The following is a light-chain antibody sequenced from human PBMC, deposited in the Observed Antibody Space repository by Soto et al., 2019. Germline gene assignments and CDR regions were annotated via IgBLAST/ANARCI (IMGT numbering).Light chain of an antibody. V-gene: IGKV3D-7*01. CDR2: GAS. J-gene: IGKJ1*01. CDR1: QSVSSSY. Sequence: PGERVTLSCRASQSVSSSYLTWYQQKPGQAPRLLIYGASTRATGIPARFSGSGSGTDFTLTTSSLQPEDFAVYYCQQDYNLSWTFGQGTKVDIK. CDR3: QQDYNLSWT.